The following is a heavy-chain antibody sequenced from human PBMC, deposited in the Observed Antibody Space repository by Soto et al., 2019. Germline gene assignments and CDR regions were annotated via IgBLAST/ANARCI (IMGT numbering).Heavy chain of an antibody. CDR3: GRIAPENCLDS. D-gene: IGHD6-13*01. V-gene: IGHV4-31*03. Sequence: KAWETLTLTCTVSGCTISSYGNYWSWLRHHPGKGLEWIGYSYYSGSTYYNPSLKSRVTISVDTSKNQFPLKQSSVTAADTAVDYCGRIAPENCLDSWGQGTLVTVSS. CDR2: SYYSGST. CDR1: GCTISSYGNY. J-gene: IGHJ5*01.